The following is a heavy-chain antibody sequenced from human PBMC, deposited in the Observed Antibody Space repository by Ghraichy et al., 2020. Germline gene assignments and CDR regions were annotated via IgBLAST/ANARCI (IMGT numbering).Heavy chain of an antibody. D-gene: IGHD1-7*01. CDR1: GGSVSSGSYY. J-gene: IGHJ4*02. CDR3: ARDLAGWNYQDY. Sequence: SETLSLTCTVSGGSVSSGSYYWSWIRQPPGKGLEWIGYIHYSGNTNYNPSLKSRVTILVDTSKNQFSLKLSSVTAADTAVYYCARDLAGWNYQDYWGQGSLVTVSS. CDR2: IHYSGNT. V-gene: IGHV4-61*01.